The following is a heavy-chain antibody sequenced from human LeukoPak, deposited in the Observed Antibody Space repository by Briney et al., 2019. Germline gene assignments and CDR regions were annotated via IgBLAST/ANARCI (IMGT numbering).Heavy chain of an antibody. J-gene: IGHJ3*02. CDR3: AKDPFGSFDI. CDR1: GFTFNSYG. CDR2: ISHDGSNK. Sequence: GGSLRLSCVASGFTFNSYGIHWVRQAPGKGLEWVAVISHDGSNKYYADSVKGRFTISRDNSKNTLYLQMNSLRAEDTAVYYCAKDPFGSFDIWGRGTMVTVSS. D-gene: IGHD3-10*01. V-gene: IGHV3-30*18.